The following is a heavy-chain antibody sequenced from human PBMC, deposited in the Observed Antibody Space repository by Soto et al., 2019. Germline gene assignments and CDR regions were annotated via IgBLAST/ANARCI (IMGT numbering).Heavy chain of an antibody. Sequence: GGSLRLSCAASGFTFSNYAMNWVRQAPGKGLEWVSGITNSGGSTYYADSVKGRFTISRDNSKNTLYLQMNSLRAEDTAVYYYAKGSKGSGWYIELDYWGQGTLVTVSS. J-gene: IGHJ4*02. CDR3: AKGSKGSGWYIELDY. V-gene: IGHV3-23*01. D-gene: IGHD6-19*01. CDR1: GFTFSNYA. CDR2: ITNSGGST.